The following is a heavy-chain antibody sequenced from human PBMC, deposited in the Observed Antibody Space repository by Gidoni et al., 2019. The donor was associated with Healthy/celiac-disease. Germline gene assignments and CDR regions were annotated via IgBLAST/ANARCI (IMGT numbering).Heavy chain of an antibody. CDR3: AKGGPFNDDSSGSYYFDY. Sequence: EVQLLESGGGLVQPGGSLRLSCAASGFTFSSYDMSWVRQAPGKGLEWVSAISGSGGSTYDADSVKGRFTISRDNSKNTLYLQMNSLRAEDTAVYYCAKGGPFNDDSSGSYYFDYWGQGTLVTVSS. CDR1: GFTFSSYD. D-gene: IGHD3-22*01. CDR2: ISGSGGST. J-gene: IGHJ4*02. V-gene: IGHV3-23*01.